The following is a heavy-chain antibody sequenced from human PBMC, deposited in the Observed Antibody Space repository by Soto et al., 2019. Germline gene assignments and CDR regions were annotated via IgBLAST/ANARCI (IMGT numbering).Heavy chain of an antibody. Sequence: GGSLRLSCAASGFTFSSYAMHWVRQAPGKGLEWVAVISYDGSNKYYADSVKGRFTISRDNSKNTLYLQMNSLRAEDTAVYYCARELIQLWYTGDYYYYYGMDVWGQGTTVTVSS. V-gene: IGHV3-30*04. D-gene: IGHD5-18*01. CDR2: ISYDGSNK. CDR1: GFTFSSYA. J-gene: IGHJ6*02. CDR3: ARELIQLWYTGDYYYYYGMDV.